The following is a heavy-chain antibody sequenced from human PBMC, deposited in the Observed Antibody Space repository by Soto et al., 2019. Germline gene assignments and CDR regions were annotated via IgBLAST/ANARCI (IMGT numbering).Heavy chain of an antibody. J-gene: IGHJ6*02. Sequence: SETLSLTCAVYGGSFSCYYWIWIRQPPGKGLEWIGEINHSGSTNYNPSLKSRVTISVDTSKNQFSLKLSSVTAADTAVYYCARVVPTYYYYYGMDVWGQGTTVTVSS. CDR2: INHSGST. CDR1: GGSFSCYY. D-gene: IGHD3-10*01. CDR3: ARVVPTYYYYYGMDV. V-gene: IGHV4-34*01.